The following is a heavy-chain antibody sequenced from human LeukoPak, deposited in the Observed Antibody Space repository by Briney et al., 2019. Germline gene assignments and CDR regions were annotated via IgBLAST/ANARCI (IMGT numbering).Heavy chain of an antibody. J-gene: IGHJ5*02. Sequence: PGGSRRLAGAASGFTCSSDAMSWVRQPPGKGLDFHSTFSGGGVSAYYAESVKGRFTISRDNSKNTLYLQMNSLRAEDTALYYRAKDRAVAAIPYTWFAPWGPGTPVTVSS. V-gene: IGHV3-23*01. CDR3: AKDRAVAAIPYTWFAP. D-gene: IGHD2-15*01. CDR2: FSGGGVSA. CDR1: GFTCSSDA.